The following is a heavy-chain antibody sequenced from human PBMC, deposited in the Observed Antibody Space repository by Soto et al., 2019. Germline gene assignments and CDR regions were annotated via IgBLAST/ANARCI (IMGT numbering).Heavy chain of an antibody. J-gene: IGHJ5*02. D-gene: IGHD2-2*02. CDR1: GGSVSTGSYY. CDR3: AREYHP. Sequence: QVHLQESGPGLVKPSETLSLTCTVSGGSVSTGSYYWTWIRQPPGKGLEWIGHIYYSGSTNYNPSLQIRVTISLDTSRNQCSLKLSSVTAADTAVYYCAREYHPWGQGTLVTVSS. V-gene: IGHV4-61*01. CDR2: IYYSGST.